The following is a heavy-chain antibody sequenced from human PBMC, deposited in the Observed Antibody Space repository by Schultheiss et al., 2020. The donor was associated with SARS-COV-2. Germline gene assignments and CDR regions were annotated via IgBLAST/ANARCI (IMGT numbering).Heavy chain of an antibody. Sequence: GGSLRLSCAASGFTFSSYAMSWVRQAPGKGLEWVSAISGSGGSTYYADSVKGRFTISRDNSKNTLYLQMNSLRAEDTAVYYCAKDLRVLVAGNYFDYWGQGTLVTVSS. V-gene: IGHV3-23*01. CDR3: AKDLRVLVAGNYFDY. D-gene: IGHD6-19*01. CDR1: GFTFSSYA. J-gene: IGHJ4*02. CDR2: ISGSGGST.